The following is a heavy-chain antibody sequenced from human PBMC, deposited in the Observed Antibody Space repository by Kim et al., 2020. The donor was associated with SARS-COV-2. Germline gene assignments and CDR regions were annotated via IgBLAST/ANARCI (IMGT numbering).Heavy chain of an antibody. V-gene: IGHV3-23*01. Sequence: GGSLRLSCATSGFSFTTFDMSWVRQAPGKGLEWVSVIKRPDDSTYYVDSVKGRFTVSRDSARNTLYLQMNSLRADDTAVYYCVKGGWFEYWDSGTLVTLS. D-gene: IGHD2-15*01. CDR1: GFSFTTFD. J-gene: IGHJ4*03. CDR2: IKRPDDST. CDR3: VKGGWFEY.